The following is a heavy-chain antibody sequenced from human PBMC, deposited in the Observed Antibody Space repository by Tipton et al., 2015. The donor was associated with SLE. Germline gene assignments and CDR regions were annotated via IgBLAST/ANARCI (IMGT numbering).Heavy chain of an antibody. D-gene: IGHD3-3*01. J-gene: IGHJ3*02. Sequence: TLSLTCTVSGGSISSYYWRWIRQPPGKGLEWIGYIYNSGSTNYNPSLKSRVTISVDTSKNQFSLKLSSVTAADTAVYYCARVPYYDFWSGYDDAFDSWGQGTMVTVAS. CDR3: ARVPYYDFWSGYDDAFDS. V-gene: IGHV4-59*01. CDR1: GGSISSYY. CDR2: IYNSGST.